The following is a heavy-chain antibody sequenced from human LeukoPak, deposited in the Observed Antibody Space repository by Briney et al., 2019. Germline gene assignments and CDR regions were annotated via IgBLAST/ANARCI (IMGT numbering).Heavy chain of an antibody. CDR1: GFTLSSYG. V-gene: IGHV3-30*02. Sequence: GGSLRLSCAASGFTLSSYGMHWVRQAPGKGLEWVAFIRYDGSNKYYADSVKGRFTISRDNSKNTLYLQMNSLRAEDTAVYYCAKDSSSGSSGSFRDYWGQGTLVTVSS. CDR3: AKDSSSGSSGSFRDY. D-gene: IGHD3-22*01. CDR2: IRYDGSNK. J-gene: IGHJ4*02.